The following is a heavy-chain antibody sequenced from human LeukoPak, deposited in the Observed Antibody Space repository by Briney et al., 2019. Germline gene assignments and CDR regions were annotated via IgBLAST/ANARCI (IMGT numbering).Heavy chain of an antibody. CDR2: IYSSGNS. V-gene: IGHV3-66*01. D-gene: IGHD5-12*01. CDR1: GGSISSSSYY. CDR3: ARDKRVATGLYFHYYYYGMDV. Sequence: ETLSLTCTVSGGSISSSSYYWGWIRQPPGKGLEWVSVIYSSGNSYYADSVKDRFTISRDNPKNTLYLQMNSLRAEDAAVYYCARDKRVATGLYFHYYYYGMDVWGQGTTVTVSS. J-gene: IGHJ6*02.